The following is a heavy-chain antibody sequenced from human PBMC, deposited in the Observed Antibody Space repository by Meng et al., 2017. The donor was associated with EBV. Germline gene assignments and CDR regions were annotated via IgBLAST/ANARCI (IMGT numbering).Heavy chain of an antibody. J-gene: IGHJ4*02. D-gene: IGHD2-21*01. CDR1: GYAFTSYI. CDR3: VRGPPVGVPGPGDY. CDR2: INVGVGYT. V-gene: IGHV1-3*01. Sequence: QVQLLQCGAEVKNPGASVKVSCKASGYAFTSYILHWVRQAPGQRLEWMGWINVGVGYTKYSQKFQGRVTISSDTSATTGYMELSSLRSEDTAVYYCVRGPPVGVPGPGDYWGQGTLVTVSS.